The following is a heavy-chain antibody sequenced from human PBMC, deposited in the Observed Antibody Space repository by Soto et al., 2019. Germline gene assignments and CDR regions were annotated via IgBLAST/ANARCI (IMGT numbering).Heavy chain of an antibody. CDR2: INTNTGNP. CDR1: GYTFTSYA. J-gene: IGHJ6*02. D-gene: IGHD6-13*01. Sequence: QVPLVQSGSELKKPGASVKVSCKASGYTFTSYAMNWVRQAPGQGLEWMGWINTNTGNPTYAQGFTGRFVFSLDTSVSTAYLQICSLKAEDTGVYYCARDPAEAYSSSPGYYYYGMYVWGQGTTVTVSS. CDR3: ARDPAEAYSSSPGYYYYGMYV. V-gene: IGHV7-4-1*01.